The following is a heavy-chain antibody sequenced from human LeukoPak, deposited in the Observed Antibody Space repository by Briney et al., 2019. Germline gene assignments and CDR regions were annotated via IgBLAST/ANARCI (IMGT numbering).Heavy chain of an antibody. J-gene: IGHJ4*02. CDR3: AAHSSGYYVPFDY. Sequence: GGSLRLSCAAPGFTFSTYAMSWVRQAPGKGLEWVSTISGSGGSTYYADSVKGRFTISRDNSKNTLYLQMNSLRAEDTAVYYCAAHSSGYYVPFDYWGQGTLVTVSS. D-gene: IGHD3-22*01. CDR2: ISGSGGST. V-gene: IGHV3-23*01. CDR1: GFTFSTYA.